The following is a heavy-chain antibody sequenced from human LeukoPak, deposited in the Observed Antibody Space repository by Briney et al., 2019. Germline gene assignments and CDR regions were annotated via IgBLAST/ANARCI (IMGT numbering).Heavy chain of an antibody. CDR2: ISGSGGST. Sequence: GGSLRLSCAASGFTFSSYAMSWVREAPGKGLEWVSAISGSGGSTCYADSVKGRFTISRDNSKNTLYLQMNSLRAEDTAVYYCAKWDSSSWYVPFDYWGQGTLVTVSS. CDR3: AKWDSSSWYVPFDY. V-gene: IGHV3-23*01. CDR1: GFTFSSYA. D-gene: IGHD6-13*01. J-gene: IGHJ4*02.